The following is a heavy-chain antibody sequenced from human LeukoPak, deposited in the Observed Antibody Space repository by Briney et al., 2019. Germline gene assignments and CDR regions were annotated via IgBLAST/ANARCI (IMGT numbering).Heavy chain of an antibody. V-gene: IGHV3-21*01. CDR2: ISSSSSYI. Sequence: PGGSLRLSCAASGFTFSSYSMNWVRQAPGKGLEWVSSISSSSSYIYYADSVKGRFTISRDNSKNTLYLQMNSLRAEDTAVYYCAKDLGLLQSYWGQGTLVTVSS. J-gene: IGHJ4*02. CDR3: AKDLGLLQSY. D-gene: IGHD3-22*01. CDR1: GFTFSSYS.